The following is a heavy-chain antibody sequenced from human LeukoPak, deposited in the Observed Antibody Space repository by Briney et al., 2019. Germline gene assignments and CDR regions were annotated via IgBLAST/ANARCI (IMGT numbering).Heavy chain of an antibody. CDR3: AGEAHSTTMVRGVIPNKNWFDP. CDR2: IYYSGST. CDR1: GGSISSSNYY. V-gene: IGHV4-39*07. Sequence: SETLSLTCTVSGGSISSSNYYWGWIRQPPGKGLEWIGSIYYSGSTYYNPSLKSRVTISVDTSKNRFSLRLRSVTAADTAVYYCAGEAHSTTMVRGVIPNKNWFDPWGQGTLVTVSS. J-gene: IGHJ5*02. D-gene: IGHD3-10*01.